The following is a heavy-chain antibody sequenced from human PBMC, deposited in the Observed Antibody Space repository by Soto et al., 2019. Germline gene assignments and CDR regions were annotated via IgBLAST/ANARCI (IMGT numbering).Heavy chain of an antibody. CDR3: AREGGESSDGLYYFDS. J-gene: IGHJ4*02. D-gene: IGHD3-16*01. CDR2: IYYSGNT. CDR1: GGSTSSDNY. Sequence: SETLSLTCPVSGGSTSSDNYWSWIRQPPGKGLEWIGHIYYSGNTDYNPSLKSRLAISIDTSKNQFSLKLSSVTAADTAVYFCAREGGESSDGLYYFDSWGQGSLVTVSS. V-gene: IGHV4-30-4*01.